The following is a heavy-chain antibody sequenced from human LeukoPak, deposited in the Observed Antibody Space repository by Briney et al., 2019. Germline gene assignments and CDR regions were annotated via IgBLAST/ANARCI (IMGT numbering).Heavy chain of an antibody. V-gene: IGHV1-46*01. CDR3: ARDPFSGADYYDSSGYPYYYMDV. CDR1: GYTFTSYY. CDR2: INPSGGST. J-gene: IGHJ6*03. D-gene: IGHD3-22*01. Sequence: ASVKVSCKASGYTFTSYYMHWVRQAPGQGLEWMGIINPSGGSTSYAQKFQGRVTMTRDTSTSTVYMELSSLRSEDTAVYYCARDPFSGADYYDSSGYPYYYMDVWGKGTTVTISS.